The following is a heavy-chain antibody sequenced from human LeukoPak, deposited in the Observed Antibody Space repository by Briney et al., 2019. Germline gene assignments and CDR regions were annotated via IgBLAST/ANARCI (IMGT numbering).Heavy chain of an antibody. Sequence: SETLSLTCTVSGGSINSDGYYWSWIRQLLGKRLEWIGCVYYSGSTYYKPSVKRRVTISVDTSKNQFSLKLSSVTAADTAVYYCARAMGRALDYWGQGTLVTVSS. CDR3: ARAMGRALDY. CDR2: VYYSGST. D-gene: IGHD3-10*01. J-gene: IGHJ4*02. V-gene: IGHV4-31*03. CDR1: GGSINSDGYY.